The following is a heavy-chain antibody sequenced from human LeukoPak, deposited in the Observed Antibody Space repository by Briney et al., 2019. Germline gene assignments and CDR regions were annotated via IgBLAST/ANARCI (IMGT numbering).Heavy chain of an antibody. D-gene: IGHD3-9*01. CDR1: GGSFSSTNW. V-gene: IGHV4-4*02. Sequence: SETLSLTCSVSGGSFSSTNWWSWVRQPPGKGLEWVGEIFHNGAATYNPSLMSRIAMSVDKSKNQFSLSLSSLTAADTAVYYCVRSLTAYRDAFDIWGQGTLVIVSS. CDR2: IFHNGAA. CDR3: VRSLTAYRDAFDI. J-gene: IGHJ3*02.